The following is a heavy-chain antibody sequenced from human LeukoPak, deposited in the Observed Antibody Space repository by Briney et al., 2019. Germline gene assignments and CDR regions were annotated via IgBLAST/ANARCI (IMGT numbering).Heavy chain of an antibody. CDR1: GGSISSYY. CDR3: ARIRKYYFDY. J-gene: IGHJ4*02. V-gene: IGHV4-59*01. CDR2: IYYSGST. Sequence: SETLSLTCTVSGGSISSYYWSRIRQPPGKGLEWIGYIYYSGSTNYNPSLKSRVTISVDTSKNQFSLKLSSVTAADTAVYYCARIRKYYFDYWGQGTLVTVSS.